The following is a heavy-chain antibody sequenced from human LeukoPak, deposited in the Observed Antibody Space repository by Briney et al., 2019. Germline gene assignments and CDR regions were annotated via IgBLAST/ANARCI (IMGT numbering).Heavy chain of an antibody. V-gene: IGHV4-59*01. CDR2: VYYTGST. CDR3: ARISSSNWYNERGAFDV. D-gene: IGHD6-13*01. CDR1: GGSISSYY. J-gene: IGHJ3*01. Sequence: SETLSLTCTVSGGSISSYYWSWVRQPPGKGLEWIGFVYYTGSTSYSPSLKSRVTISVDTSKNQFSLKLRSVTAADTAVYYCARISSSNWYNERGAFDVWGQGTMVTVSS.